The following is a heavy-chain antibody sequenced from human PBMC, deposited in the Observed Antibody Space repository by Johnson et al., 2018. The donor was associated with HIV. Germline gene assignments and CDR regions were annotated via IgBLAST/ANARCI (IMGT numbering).Heavy chain of an antibody. D-gene: IGHD5-12*01. Sequence: QVQLVESGGGVVQPGKSLRLSCAASGFIFSGFGLHWVRQAPGKGLAWVASISYDGSNKYYADSVKGRFTISRDNSKNTLYLQMNSLRAEDTAVYYCARGRARAFDIWGQGTMVTVSS. CDR1: GFIFSGFG. CDR2: ISYDGSNK. CDR3: ARGRARAFDI. J-gene: IGHJ3*02. V-gene: IGHV3-30-3*01.